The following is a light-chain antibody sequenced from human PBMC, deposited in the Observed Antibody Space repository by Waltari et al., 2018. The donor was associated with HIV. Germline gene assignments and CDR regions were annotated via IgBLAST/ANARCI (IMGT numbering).Light chain of an antibody. CDR1: SSDIGVYNY. Sequence: QSALTQPRSVSGSPGQSVTISCTGTSSDIGVYNYVSWYQQHAGKAPKLVIYDVSKRPSGVPDRFPGSTSGNTASLTISGLQPEDEADYHCCSYGGRRIFAGGTKLTVL. CDR3: CSYGGRRI. J-gene: IGLJ2*01. V-gene: IGLV2-11*01. CDR2: DVS.